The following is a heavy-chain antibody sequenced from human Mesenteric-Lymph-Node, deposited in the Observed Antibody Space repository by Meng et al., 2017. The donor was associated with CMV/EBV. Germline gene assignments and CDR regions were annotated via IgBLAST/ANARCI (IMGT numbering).Heavy chain of an antibody. D-gene: IGHD3-9*01. J-gene: IGHJ4*02. CDR2: IYWNDDK. V-gene: IGHV2-5*01. CDR3: AHRRRDDILTEYFDY. Sequence: SGPTLVNPTYTFTLTCTFSGFSLRTSGVRVGWIRQLPGKALELLELIYWNDDKRYSPSLKSRPTITKDTSNNQVVLTMTDMDTVDTATYYCAHRRRDDILTEYFDYWGQGTLVTVSS. CDR1: GFSLRTSGVR.